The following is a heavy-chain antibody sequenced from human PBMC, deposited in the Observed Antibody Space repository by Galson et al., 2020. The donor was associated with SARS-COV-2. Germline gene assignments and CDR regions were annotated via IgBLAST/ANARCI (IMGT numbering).Heavy chain of an antibody. V-gene: IGHV3-33*08. J-gene: IGHJ4*01. D-gene: IGHD3-3*01. CDR2: IWYDGSDT. Sequence: GGSLRLSCVASGFTFSSYGMHWVRQTPGKGLEWVAAIWYDGSDTYYADSVKGRFTISRDNSKNTLYLQMNSLRAEDTAVYYCARYSRTYDVDYWGHGARVT. CDR1: GFTFSSYG. CDR3: ARYSRTYDVDY.